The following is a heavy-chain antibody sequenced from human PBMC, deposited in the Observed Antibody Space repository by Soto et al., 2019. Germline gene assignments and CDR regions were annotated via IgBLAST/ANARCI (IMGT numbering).Heavy chain of an antibody. CDR3: ARRSSGIHGVDC. CDR1: GFTFSTYG. D-gene: IGHD1-26*01. CDR2: VWSDGSKE. V-gene: IGHV3-33*01. J-gene: IGHJ4*02. Sequence: PGGSLRLSCAASGFTFSTYGVHWVRQAPGKGLEWVAVVWSDGSKEFYADSVKGRFTISRDNSKNTVYLQMNSLRAEDTAVYYCARRSSGIHGVDCWGRGTMVTVCS.